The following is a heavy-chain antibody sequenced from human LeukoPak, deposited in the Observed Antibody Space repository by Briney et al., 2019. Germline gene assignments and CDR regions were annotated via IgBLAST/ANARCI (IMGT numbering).Heavy chain of an antibody. V-gene: IGHV3-21*01. J-gene: IGHJ4*02. Sequence: SVKDRFTISRDNAKNSLYLQMSSLRAEDTAVYYCAKDRAIVVPAAMEDYWGQGTLVTVSS. D-gene: IGHD2-2*01. CDR3: AKDRAIVVPAAMEDY.